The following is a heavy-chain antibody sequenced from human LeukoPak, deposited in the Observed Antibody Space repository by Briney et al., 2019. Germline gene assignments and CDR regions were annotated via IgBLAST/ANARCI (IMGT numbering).Heavy chain of an antibody. CDR2: ISAYNGNT. CDR1: GYTLTSYG. Sequence: ASVKVSCKASGYTLTSYGISWVRQAPGQGLEWMGWISAYNGNTNCAQNLQGRVTMTTDTSTNTAYMELRSLRSDDTAVYYCARAYLGSGYYYYSYMDVWGKGTTVTVSS. CDR3: ARAYLGSGYYYYSYMDV. V-gene: IGHV1-18*01. J-gene: IGHJ6*03. D-gene: IGHD7-27*01.